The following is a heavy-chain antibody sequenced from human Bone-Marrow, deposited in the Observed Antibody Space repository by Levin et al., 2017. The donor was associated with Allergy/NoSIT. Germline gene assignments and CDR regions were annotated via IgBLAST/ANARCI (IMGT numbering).Heavy chain of an antibody. Sequence: GESLKISCAASGFTFSDYYMSWIRQAPGKGLEWVSYISSSGSTIYYADSVKGRFTISRDNAKNSLYLQMNSLRAEDTAVYYCARGLVATIGRELGWFDPWGQGTLVTVSS. CDR3: ARGLVATIGRELGWFDP. CDR1: GFTFSDYY. CDR2: ISSSGSTI. J-gene: IGHJ5*02. D-gene: IGHD5-12*01. V-gene: IGHV3-11*01.